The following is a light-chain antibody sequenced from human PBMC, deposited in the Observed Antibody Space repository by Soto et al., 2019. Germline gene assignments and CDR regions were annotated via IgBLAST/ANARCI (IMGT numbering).Light chain of an antibody. CDR3: CSYAGSYFHVV. CDR2: DVS. Sequence: QSALTQPRSVSGSPGQSVTISCTGTSSDVGGYNYVSWYQHHPGKAPKLMIYDVSKRPSGVPDRFSGSKSGNTASLTISGLQAEDEADYHCCSYAGSYFHVVFGGGTQLTVL. CDR1: SSDVGGYNY. V-gene: IGLV2-11*01. J-gene: IGLJ2*01.